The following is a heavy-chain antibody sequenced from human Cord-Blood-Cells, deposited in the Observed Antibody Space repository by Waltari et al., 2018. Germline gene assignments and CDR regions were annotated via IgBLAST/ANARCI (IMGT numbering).Heavy chain of an antibody. CDR2: FDPEEGET. CDR1: GYTLTDLS. J-gene: IGHJ5*02. D-gene: IGHD3-10*01. CDR3: ATDRSDYYCSGPNWFDP. Sequence: QVQPVQFGAEVNKTGASVKVSCNVSGYTLTDLSIHWLRQHSGNGLEWMGGFDPEEGETSYAQKFQCRVTMTEDTSTDTAYIELSTLRAEDTAVYYCATDRSDYYCSGPNWFDPWVQGTLVTVSS. V-gene: IGHV1-24*01.